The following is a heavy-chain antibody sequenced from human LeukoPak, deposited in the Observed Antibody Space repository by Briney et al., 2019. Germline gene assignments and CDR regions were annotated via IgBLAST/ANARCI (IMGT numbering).Heavy chain of an antibody. Sequence: GGSLRLSCAASGFTFSSYAMSWVRQAPGKGLEWVSAISGSGGSTYYADSVKGRFTISRDNSKNTLYLQMNSLRAEDTAVYYCAKGGGYCSGGSCYSGAFDIWGQGTMVTVSS. V-gene: IGHV3-23*01. CDR1: GFTFSSYA. J-gene: IGHJ3*02. CDR2: ISGSGGST. D-gene: IGHD2-15*01. CDR3: AKGGGYCSGGSCYSGAFDI.